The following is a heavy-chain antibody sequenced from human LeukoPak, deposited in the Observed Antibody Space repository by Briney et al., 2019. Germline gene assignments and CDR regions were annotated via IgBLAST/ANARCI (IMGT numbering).Heavy chain of an antibody. CDR2: INYSGST. V-gene: IGHV4-39*01. CDR1: GGSVSSTTYY. Sequence: PSETLSLTCTVSGGSVSSTTYYWSWIRQPPGKGLEWIASINYSGSTYYNPSLKSRVTISVDTSENQFSLKLSSVTAADTAVYYCAGHVSSSMSGSRRGDFDYWGQGTLVTVSS. J-gene: IGHJ4*02. CDR3: AGHVSSSMSGSRRGDFDY. D-gene: IGHD2-2*01.